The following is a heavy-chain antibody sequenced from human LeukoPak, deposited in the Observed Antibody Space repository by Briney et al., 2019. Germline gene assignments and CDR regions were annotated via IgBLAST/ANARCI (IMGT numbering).Heavy chain of an antibody. J-gene: IGHJ4*02. Sequence: SETLSLTCTVSGGSISSGGYYWSWIRQPPEKGLEWIGYIYHSGSTYYNPSLKSRVTISVDRSKNQFSLKLSSVTAADTAVYYCARTIRCSTSCYSSPYYFDYWGQGTLVTVSS. CDR3: ARTIRCSTSCYSSPYYFDY. CDR2: IYHSGST. D-gene: IGHD2-2*02. CDR1: GGSISSGGYY. V-gene: IGHV4-30-2*01.